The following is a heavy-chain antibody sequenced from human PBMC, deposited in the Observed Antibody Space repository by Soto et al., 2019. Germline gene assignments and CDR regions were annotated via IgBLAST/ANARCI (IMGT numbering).Heavy chain of an antibody. D-gene: IGHD2-15*01. Sequence: QVQLVQSGAEVKKPGASVKVSCKASGYTFTSYGISWVRQAPGQGLEWMGWISTYNGNTNYAQKLQGRVTMTTDTSTSKAYMELRSLRSDDTAVYYCARDRGLVVLAPPVDYWGQGTLVTVSS. V-gene: IGHV1-18*01. CDR2: ISTYNGNT. J-gene: IGHJ4*02. CDR3: ARDRGLVVLAPPVDY. CDR1: GYTFTSYG.